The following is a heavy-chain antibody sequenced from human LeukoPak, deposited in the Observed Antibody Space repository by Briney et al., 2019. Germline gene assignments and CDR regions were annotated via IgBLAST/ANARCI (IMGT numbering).Heavy chain of an antibody. D-gene: IGHD6-13*01. Sequence: SVKVSCKASGGTFSSYAISWVRQAPGQGLEWMGGIIPIFGTANYAQKFQGRVTITTDESTSTAYMELSSLRSEDTAVYYCARDRSGSWTPEDAFDIWGQGTMVTVSS. V-gene: IGHV1-69*05. J-gene: IGHJ3*02. CDR1: GGTFSSYA. CDR2: IIPIFGTA. CDR3: ARDRSGSWTPEDAFDI.